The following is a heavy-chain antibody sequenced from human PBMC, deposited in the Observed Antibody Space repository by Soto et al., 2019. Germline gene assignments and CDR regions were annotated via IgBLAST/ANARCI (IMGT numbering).Heavy chain of an antibody. Sequence: SETLSLTCTVSGGSISSGGYYWSWIRQHPGKGLEWIGYIYYSGSTYYNPSLKSRVTISVDTSKNQFSLKLSSVTAADTAVYYCARVGVYSSSHRDAFDIWGQGTTVTVSS. CDR2: IYYSGST. CDR3: ARVGVYSSSHRDAFDI. V-gene: IGHV4-31*03. D-gene: IGHD6-6*01. J-gene: IGHJ3*02. CDR1: GGSISSGGYY.